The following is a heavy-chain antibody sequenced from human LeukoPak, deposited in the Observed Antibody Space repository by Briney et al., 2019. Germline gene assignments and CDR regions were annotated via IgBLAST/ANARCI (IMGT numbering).Heavy chain of an antibody. D-gene: IGHD5-24*01. Sequence: GGSLRLSCAASGFTFSSYSMNWVRQAPGKGLEWVSSISSSSSYIYYADSVKGRFTISRDNATTSLYLQMNSLRAEDTALYYCAKDLGPGSMATSPGFDYWGQGTLVTVSS. CDR3: AKDLGPGSMATSPGFDY. J-gene: IGHJ4*02. V-gene: IGHV3-21*04. CDR1: GFTFSSYS. CDR2: ISSSSSYI.